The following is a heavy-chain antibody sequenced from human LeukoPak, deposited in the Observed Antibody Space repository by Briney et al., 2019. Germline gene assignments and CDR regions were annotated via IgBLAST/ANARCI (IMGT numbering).Heavy chain of an antibody. CDR3: ARERGGYCSGGSCYSFFDY. CDR1: GGSISSYY. V-gene: IGHV4-59*01. CDR2: IYYSGST. D-gene: IGHD2-15*01. J-gene: IGHJ4*02. Sequence: PSETLSLTCTVSGGSISSYYWSWIRQPPGKGLEWIGYIYYSGSTNYNPSLKSRVTISVDTSKNQFSLKLSSVTAADTAMYHCARERGGYCSGGSCYSFFDYWGQGTLVTVSS.